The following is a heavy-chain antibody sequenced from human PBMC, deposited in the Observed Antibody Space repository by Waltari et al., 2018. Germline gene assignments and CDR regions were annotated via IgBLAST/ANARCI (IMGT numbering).Heavy chain of an antibody. CDR2: INPSGGSK. CDR1: GYTFTDYY. J-gene: IGHJ3*02. V-gene: IGHV1-46*01. D-gene: IGHD2-15*01. Sequence: QEQLVQSGAGVKKPGASVKVSCKASGYTFTDYYIHWVRQAPRQGLEWRGIINPSGGSKSYAQKFQGRVTMTSDTSTSTIYMDLSSLTSHDTAVYYCARERFCSSGSCYTDGFDIWGQGTKVTVSS. CDR3: ARERFCSSGSCYTDGFDI.